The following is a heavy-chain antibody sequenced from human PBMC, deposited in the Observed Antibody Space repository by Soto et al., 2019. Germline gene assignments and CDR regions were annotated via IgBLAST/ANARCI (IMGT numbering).Heavy chain of an antibody. D-gene: IGHD2-15*01. Sequence: GSLRLSCAASGFTFDDYTMHWVRQAPGKGLEWVSLISWDGGSTYYADSVKGRFTISRDNSKNSLYLQMNSLRTEDTALYYCAKDRYCSGGSCWSPYYYYGMDVWGQGTTVTVSS. J-gene: IGHJ6*02. CDR3: AKDRYCSGGSCWSPYYYYGMDV. V-gene: IGHV3-43*01. CDR1: GFTFDDYT. CDR2: ISWDGGST.